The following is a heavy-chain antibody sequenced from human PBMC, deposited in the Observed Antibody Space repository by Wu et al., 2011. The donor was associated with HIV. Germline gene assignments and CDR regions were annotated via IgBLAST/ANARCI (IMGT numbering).Heavy chain of an antibody. CDR3: ARWDRSSSWYKGYFDY. V-gene: IGHV1-8*02. CDR1: GYTFTSYD. Sequence: QVQLVQSGAEVMMPGASVKVSCKASGYTFTSYDINWVRQATGQGLEWMGWMNPNSGNTGFAQKFQGRVTMTRNTSRSTAYMELNSLRSEDTAVYYCARWDRSSSWYKGYFDYWGQGTLVTVSS. J-gene: IGHJ4*02. CDR2: MNPNSGNT. D-gene: IGHD6-13*01.